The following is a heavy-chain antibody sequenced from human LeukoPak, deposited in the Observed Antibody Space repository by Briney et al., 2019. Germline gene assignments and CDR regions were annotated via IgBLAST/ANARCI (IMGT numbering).Heavy chain of an antibody. CDR2: MNPNSGNT. Sequence: ASVKVSCKASGYTFTSYDINWVRQATGQGLEWMGWMNPNSGNTGYAQKFQGRVTMTRNTSISTAYMELSSLRSEDTAVYYCARGSNWDYYDSSGYYYGNWFDPWGQGTLVTVSS. V-gene: IGHV1-8*01. J-gene: IGHJ5*02. CDR1: GYTFTSYD. D-gene: IGHD3-22*01. CDR3: ARGSNWDYYDSSGYYYGNWFDP.